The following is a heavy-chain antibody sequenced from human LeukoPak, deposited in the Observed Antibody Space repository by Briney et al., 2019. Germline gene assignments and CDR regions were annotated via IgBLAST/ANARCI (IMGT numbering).Heavy chain of an antibody. D-gene: IGHD6-6*01. CDR2: IIPIFGTA. J-gene: IGHJ1*01. CDR3: ATPSGPYSSSFAEYFRH. CDR1: GGTFSSYA. Sequence: SVKVSCKASGGTFSSYAISWVRQAPGQGLEWMGGIIPIFGTANYAQKFQGRVTITADESTSTAYMELSSLRSEDTAVYYCATPSGPYSSSFAEYFRHWGQGTLVTVSS. V-gene: IGHV1-69*13.